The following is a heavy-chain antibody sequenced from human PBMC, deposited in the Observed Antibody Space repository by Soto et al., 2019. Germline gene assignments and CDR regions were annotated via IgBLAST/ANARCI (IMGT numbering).Heavy chain of an antibody. Sequence: GGSLRLSCAASGFTFSNAWMSWVRQAPGKGLEWVGRIKSKTDGGTTDYAAPVKGRFTISRDDSKNTLYLQMNSLKTEDTAVYYCTTCLFADFGVVIMDYYYYYMDVWGKGTTVTVSS. CDR1: GFTFSNAW. CDR3: TTCLFADFGVVIMDYYYYYMDV. D-gene: IGHD3-3*01. CDR2: IKSKTDGGTT. V-gene: IGHV3-15*01. J-gene: IGHJ6*03.